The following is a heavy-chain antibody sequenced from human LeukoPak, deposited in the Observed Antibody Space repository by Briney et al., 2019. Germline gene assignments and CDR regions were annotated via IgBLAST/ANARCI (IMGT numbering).Heavy chain of an antibody. V-gene: IGHV3-30*02. CDR2: IRYDESNR. Sequence: GGSLRLXCAASGFTFSSYGMHWVRQAPGKALEWVALIRYDESNRYYADSVKGRFTISRDNSKNTLYLQMNSLRAEDTAVYYCAIAARGMDVWGKGTTVTVSS. J-gene: IGHJ6*03. CDR1: GFTFSSYG. CDR3: AIAARGMDV.